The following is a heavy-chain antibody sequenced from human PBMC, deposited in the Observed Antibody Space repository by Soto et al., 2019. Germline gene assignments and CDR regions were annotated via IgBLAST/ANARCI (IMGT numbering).Heavy chain of an antibody. J-gene: IGHJ4*02. Sequence: SETLSLTFIVSGGSITSYHWSWIRQFPGKGLEWIGFIFYNGGTSYNPSLGSRVTISADTSKTLFSLNLNFVTAADTAVYYCARGDHGPRRFYFDTWGQGTLVTVSS. CDR2: IFYNGGT. CDR3: ARGDHGPRRFYFDT. CDR1: GGSITSYH. V-gene: IGHV4-59*01. D-gene: IGHD2-8*01.